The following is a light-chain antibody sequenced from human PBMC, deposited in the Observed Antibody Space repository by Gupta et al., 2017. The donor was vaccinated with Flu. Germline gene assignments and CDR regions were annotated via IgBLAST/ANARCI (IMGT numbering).Light chain of an antibody. V-gene: IGLV1-51*01. CDR3: GTWDNSLSGSWV. Sequence: QSPLTQPPSVSAAPGQKVTISCSGSRTNIGNYFVSWYKQFPGAAPKLLIYQDNTRPSGIPDRFSGSKSGTSATLDITGLQTGDEAHYYCGTWDNSLSGSWVFGGGTKVTVL. CDR2: QDN. CDR1: RTNIGNYF. J-gene: IGLJ3*02.